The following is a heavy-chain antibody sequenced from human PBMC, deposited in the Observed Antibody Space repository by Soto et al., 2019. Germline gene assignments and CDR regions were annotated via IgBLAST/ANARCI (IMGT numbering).Heavy chain of an antibody. CDR2: IDFSGTI. Sequence: PSETLSLTCAVSRGSFVGYYRSWIRQPPGKGLEWIGEIDFSGTINYNPSLKSRVAISIDTSRSQFSLDLLSVTAADTAVYFCARSPGYYYNYSMDVWAQGTTVTVSS. V-gene: IGHV4-34*01. CDR3: ARSPGYYYNYSMDV. D-gene: IGHD3-3*01. J-gene: IGHJ6*02. CDR1: RGSFVGYY.